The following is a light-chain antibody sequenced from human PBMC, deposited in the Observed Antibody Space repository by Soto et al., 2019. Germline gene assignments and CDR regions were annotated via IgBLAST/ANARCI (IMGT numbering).Light chain of an antibody. CDR2: GAS. J-gene: IGKJ1*01. Sequence: EIVLTQSPGTLSLSPGERATLSCRASQSVRSRFVAWYQQKPGQAPRLLIHGASSRATGIPDRFRGSGSGTDFTLTISRLEPEDFAVYYCQQYGSSPLTFGQGTKVEIK. V-gene: IGKV3-20*01. CDR3: QQYGSSPLT. CDR1: QSVRSRF.